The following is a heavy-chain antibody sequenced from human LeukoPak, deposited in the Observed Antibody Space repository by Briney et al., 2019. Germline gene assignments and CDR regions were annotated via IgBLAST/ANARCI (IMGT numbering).Heavy chain of an antibody. V-gene: IGHV3-23*01. CDR1: GFTFSNYA. Sequence: GGSLRLSCAASGFTFSNYAMSWVGQAPGKGLEGVSGISGSGDSRYYAESVKGGFTISRDNSKNTLYLQMNSLRAEDTAVYYCAKGESWFDPWGQGTLVTVSS. CDR3: AKGESWFDP. CDR2: ISGSGDSR. J-gene: IGHJ5*02.